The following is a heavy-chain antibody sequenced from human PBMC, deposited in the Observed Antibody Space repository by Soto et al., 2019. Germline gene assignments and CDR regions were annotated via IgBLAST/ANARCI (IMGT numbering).Heavy chain of an antibody. CDR2: MNAANGNA. V-gene: IGHV1-8*01. CDR1: GYNFPSSN. Sequence: QERLVESGAELRRPGASVKISCRASGYNFPSSNVNWVRQASGQGPEWLGWMNAANGNAAFARDFQGRVTMTRDLSTHTAYLELGGQSSGDTATYYCARAVGIGVTGLDLWGPGTFVTVS. J-gene: IGHJ5*02. D-gene: IGHD2-21*02. CDR3: ARAVGIGVTGLDL.